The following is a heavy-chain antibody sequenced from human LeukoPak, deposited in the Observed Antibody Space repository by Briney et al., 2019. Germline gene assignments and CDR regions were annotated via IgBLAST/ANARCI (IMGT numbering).Heavy chain of an antibody. CDR3: ARLVSTFDP. Sequence: SETLSLTCTVSGGSISSANYYWSWIRQPPGKGLEWIGEINHSGSTNYNPSLKSRVTISVDTSKNQFSLKLSSVTAADTAVYYCARLVSTFDPWGQGTLVTVSS. CDR2: INHSGST. J-gene: IGHJ5*02. CDR1: GGSISSANYY. V-gene: IGHV4-39*07.